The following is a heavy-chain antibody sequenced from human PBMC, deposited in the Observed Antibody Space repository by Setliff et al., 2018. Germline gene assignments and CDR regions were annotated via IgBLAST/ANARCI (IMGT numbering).Heavy chain of an antibody. CDR3: ARDNPIVGATDY. V-gene: IGHV4-39*07. J-gene: IGHJ4*02. CDR2: IYYTGST. D-gene: IGHD1-26*01. CDR1: GGSISSSSHY. Sequence: SETLSLTCTVSGGSISSSSHYWGWIRQPPGKGLEWIGSIYYTGSTYYNPSLKSRVTMSVDTSKRQFSLKLGSATAADTAVYYCARDNPIVGATDYWGQGILVTVSS.